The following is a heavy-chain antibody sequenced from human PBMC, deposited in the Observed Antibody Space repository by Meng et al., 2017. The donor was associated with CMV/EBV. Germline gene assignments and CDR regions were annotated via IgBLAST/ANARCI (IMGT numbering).Heavy chain of an antibody. Sequence: ASVKVSCKASGYTFTGYYMHWVRQAPGQGLEWMGWINPNSGGTNYAQKFQGRVTMTRDTSISTAYMELSRLRSDDTAVYCCARVRYCSSTSCPYRGNNWFDPWGQGTLVTVSS. J-gene: IGHJ5*02. V-gene: IGHV1-2*02. CDR1: GYTFTGYY. CDR2: INPNSGGT. D-gene: IGHD2-2*01. CDR3: ARVRYCSSTSCPYRGNNWFDP.